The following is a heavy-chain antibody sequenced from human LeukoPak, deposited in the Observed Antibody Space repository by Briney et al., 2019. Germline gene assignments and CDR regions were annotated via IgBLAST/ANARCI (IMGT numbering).Heavy chain of an antibody. CDR3: ARDIVVESSTAAGTVYFDY. D-gene: IGHD6-13*01. CDR2: ISSSGSTI. J-gene: IGHJ4*02. CDR1: GFTFSDYY. Sequence: GGSLRLSCAASGFTFSDYYMSWIRQAPGKGLEWVSYISSSGSTIYYADSVKGRFTISRDNAKNSLYLQMNSLGAEDTAVYYCARDIVVESSTAAGTVYFDYWGQGTLVTVSS. V-gene: IGHV3-11*01.